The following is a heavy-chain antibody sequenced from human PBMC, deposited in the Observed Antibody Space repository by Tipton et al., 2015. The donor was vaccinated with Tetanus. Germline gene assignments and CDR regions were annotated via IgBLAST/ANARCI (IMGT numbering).Heavy chain of an antibody. CDR3: VRRSLLNYGLDV. CDR2: LNGEGRST. Sequence: SLRLSCIASGFPFSSHYMHWVRQVPGKGLVWVARLNGEGRSTTYADSVKGRITITRDNANNTLHLQMSSLRAEEAGIYYCVRRSLLNYGLDVWGQGTTVTVSS. V-gene: IGHV3-74*03. J-gene: IGHJ6*02. D-gene: IGHD2-8*01. CDR1: GFPFSSHY.